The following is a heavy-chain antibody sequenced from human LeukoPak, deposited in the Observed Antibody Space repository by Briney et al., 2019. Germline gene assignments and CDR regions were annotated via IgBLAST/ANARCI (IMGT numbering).Heavy chain of an antibody. CDR1: GFTFSSYV. Sequence: GGSLRLSCAASGFTFSSYVMHWVRQAPGKGLEWVAIISYDGSNEYYADSVKGRFTISRDNSKNTLYLQMNSLRAEDTAVYYCARSYYDSTRTPFDYWGQGTLVTVSS. V-gene: IGHV3-30*04. D-gene: IGHD3-22*01. CDR2: ISYDGSNE. CDR3: ARSYYDSTRTPFDY. J-gene: IGHJ4*02.